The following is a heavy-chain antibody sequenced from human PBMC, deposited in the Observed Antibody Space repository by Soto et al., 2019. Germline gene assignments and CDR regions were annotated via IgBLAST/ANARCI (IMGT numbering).Heavy chain of an antibody. CDR1: GFTFSTYV. J-gene: IGHJ4*01. CDR3: AKGSYSSGYFELDDY. Sequence: PGGSLRLSCAASGFTFSTYVMNWVRQAPGKGLEWVSGISGSGSSTFYADSVKGRFTISRDNSKNTLSLQMNSLTAEDTAVYYCAKGSYSSGYFELDDYWGHGTMVTVSS. CDR2: ISGSGSST. D-gene: IGHD3-22*01. V-gene: IGHV3-23*01.